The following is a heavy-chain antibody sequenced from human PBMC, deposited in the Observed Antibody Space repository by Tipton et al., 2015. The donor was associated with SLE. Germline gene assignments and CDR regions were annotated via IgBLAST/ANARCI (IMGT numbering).Heavy chain of an antibody. J-gene: IGHJ4*02. CDR3: ARLDLVGASSYFDY. CDR2: VYYSGST. D-gene: IGHD1-26*01. CDR1: GGSISSSSFY. V-gene: IGHV4-39*01. Sequence: LSLTCTVSGGSISSSSFYWGWIRQPPGKALEWIGNVYYSGSTYYNPSLKSRVTISLDTSKNQFSLKLSSVTAADTAVYYCARLDLVGASSYFDYWGQGALVTVSS.